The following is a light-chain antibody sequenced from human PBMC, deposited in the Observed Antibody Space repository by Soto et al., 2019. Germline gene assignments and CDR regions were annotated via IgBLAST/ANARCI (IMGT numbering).Light chain of an antibody. CDR1: QSTSTW. Sequence: DIQMTQSPSTLSASVGDRVTITCRASQSTSTWLAWYQQRPGKTPKLLISEASKLESGVPSRFSGSGSGTEFTLTISSLQPDDFATYYSQQYITYPYAFGQGTKVEIK. V-gene: IGKV1-5*03. J-gene: IGKJ1*01. CDR3: QQYITYPYA. CDR2: EAS.